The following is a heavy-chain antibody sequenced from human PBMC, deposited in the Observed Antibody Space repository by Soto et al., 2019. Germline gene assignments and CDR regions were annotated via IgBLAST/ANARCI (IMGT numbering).Heavy chain of an antibody. CDR3: AKHGDSKSLDY. CDR1: GFTFSAYS. Sequence: LRLSCVASGFTFSAYSMSWVRQAPGKGLEWFSVTGRDVYPVYYGDSVKGRLTISRDNSKNTLYLEMNRLRAEDTAMYYCAKHGDSKSLDYWGQGTLVTVSS. V-gene: IGHV3-23*03. CDR2: TGRDVYPV. J-gene: IGHJ4*02. D-gene: IGHD4-17*01.